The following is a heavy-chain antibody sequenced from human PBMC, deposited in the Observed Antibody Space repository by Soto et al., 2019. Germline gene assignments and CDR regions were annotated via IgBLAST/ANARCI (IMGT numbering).Heavy chain of an antibody. CDR1: GDSVSSGGYH. CDR2: SYYSGRT. V-gene: IGHV4-31*11. J-gene: IGHJ4*02. Sequence: QVQLQESGPGLLKPSQTLSLTCAVSGDSVSSGGYHWSWIRQRPGKGLECIGHSYYSGRTSYNPSPKSRVTISVDTSKNQCSLSLRSVTAADTAVYYCARRSGYPYYFDYWGQGILVTVSS. CDR3: ARRSGYPYYFDY. D-gene: IGHD5-12*01.